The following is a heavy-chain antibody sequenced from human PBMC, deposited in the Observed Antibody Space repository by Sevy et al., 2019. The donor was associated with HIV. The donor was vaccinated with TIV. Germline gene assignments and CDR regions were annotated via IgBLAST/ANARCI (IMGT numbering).Heavy chain of an antibody. D-gene: IGHD6-13*01. CDR1: GGSISSYY. CDR3: ARDELVRIRGYYYYGMDV. J-gene: IGHJ6*02. Sequence: SETLSLTCTVSGGSISSYYWSWIRQPAGKGLEWIGRIYTSGSTNYNPSLKSRVTMSVDTSKNQFSLKLSSVTAADTAVYYCARDELVRIRGYYYYGMDVWGQGTTVTVSS. V-gene: IGHV4-4*07. CDR2: IYTSGST.